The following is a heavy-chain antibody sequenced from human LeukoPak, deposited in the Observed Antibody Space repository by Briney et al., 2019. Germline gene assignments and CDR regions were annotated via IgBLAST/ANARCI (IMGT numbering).Heavy chain of an antibody. CDR1: GFTFSSYG. D-gene: IGHD6-19*01. V-gene: IGHV3-30*18. Sequence: GGSLRLSCAASGFTFSSYGMHWVRQAPGKGLEWVAVISYDGSNKYYADSVKGRCTISRDNSKNTLYLQMNSLRAEDTAVYYCAKDLYSSGWYRRSVAFDIWGQGTMVTVSS. J-gene: IGHJ3*02. CDR2: ISYDGSNK. CDR3: AKDLYSSGWYRRSVAFDI.